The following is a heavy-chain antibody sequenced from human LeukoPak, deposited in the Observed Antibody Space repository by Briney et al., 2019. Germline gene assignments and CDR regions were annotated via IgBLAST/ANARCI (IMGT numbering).Heavy chain of an antibody. D-gene: IGHD6-6*01. CDR3: ARVNSSSDYYFDY. CDR1: GYTFTSYY. J-gene: IGHJ4*02. Sequence: ASVKVSCKASGYTFTSYYMHWVRQAPGQGLEWMGIINPSGGSTSYAQKFQGRVTITTDESTSTAYMELSSLRSEDTAVYYCARVNSSSDYYFDYWGQGTLVTVSS. V-gene: IGHV1-46*01. CDR2: INPSGGST.